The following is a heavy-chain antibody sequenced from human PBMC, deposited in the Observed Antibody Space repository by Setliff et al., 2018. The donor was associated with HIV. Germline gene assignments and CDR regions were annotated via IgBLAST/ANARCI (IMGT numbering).Heavy chain of an antibody. CDR1: GDSISRSNCF. J-gene: IGHJ2*01. CDR3: ATFPRWNYWYFDV. D-gene: IGHD4-17*01. V-gene: IGHV3-15*01. Sequence: KPSETLSLTCTVSGDSISRSNCFWGWIRQAPGMGLEWVGRIKSKTDGGTPDYAAPVKGRFTISRDDSKNTLLLQMNSLKTEDTAVYYCATFPRWNYWYFDVWGRGTLVTVSS. CDR2: IKSKTDGGTP.